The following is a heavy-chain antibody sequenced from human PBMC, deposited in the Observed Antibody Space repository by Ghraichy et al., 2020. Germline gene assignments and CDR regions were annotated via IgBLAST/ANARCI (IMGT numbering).Heavy chain of an antibody. V-gene: IGHV3-30*02. CDR2: IRYDGNDK. Sequence: GGSLRLSCEASGFTFRSYGMHWVRHAPGKGLEWVAFIRYDGNDKYYADSVKGRFTISRDNSKNTLYLQMNSLRAEDTAVYYCAKEEYNYGPLDYWGQGTLVTVSS. D-gene: IGHD5-18*01. CDR3: AKEEYNYGPLDY. CDR1: GFTFRSYG. J-gene: IGHJ4*02.